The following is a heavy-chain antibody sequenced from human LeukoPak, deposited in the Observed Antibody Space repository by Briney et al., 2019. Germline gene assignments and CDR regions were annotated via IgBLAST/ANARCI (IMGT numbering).Heavy chain of an antibody. CDR3: ARDAPVGMDV. V-gene: IGHV4-61*02. CDR2: IYTSGST. Sequence: SETLSLTCTVSGGSISSGSYYWSWIRQPAGKGLEWIGRIYTSGSTNYNPSLKSRVTISVDTSKSQFSLKLSSVTAADTAVYYCARDAPVGMDVWGQGTTVTVSS. CDR1: GGSISSGSYY. J-gene: IGHJ6*02.